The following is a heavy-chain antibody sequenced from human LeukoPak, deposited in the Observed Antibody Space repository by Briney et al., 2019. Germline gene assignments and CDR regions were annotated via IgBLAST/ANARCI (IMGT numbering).Heavy chain of an antibody. D-gene: IGHD3/OR15-3a*01. V-gene: IGHV4-59*01. CDR3: ARSHSVWTSFDY. J-gene: IGHJ4*02. Sequence: KASETLSLTCTVSGGSISSYYWSWIRQPPGKGLEWIGYIYYSGSTNYNPSLKSRVTISVDTSKNQSPLKLRSVTAADTGVYYCARSHSVWTSFDYWGQGTLVTVSS. CDR1: GGSISSYY. CDR2: IYYSGST.